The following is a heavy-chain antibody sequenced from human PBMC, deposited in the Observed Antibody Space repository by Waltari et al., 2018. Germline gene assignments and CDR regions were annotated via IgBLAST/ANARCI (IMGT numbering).Heavy chain of an antibody. CDR2: IIPICGTA. D-gene: IGHD2-15*01. Sequence: QVQLVQSGAEVKKPGSSVKVSCKASGGTFSSYAISWVRQAPGQGLEWMGGIIPICGTANYAQKFQGRVTITTDESTSTAYMELSSLRSEDTAVYYCAGVRDGGYCSGGSCSPWGQGTLVTVSS. CDR1: GGTFSSYA. J-gene: IGHJ5*02. V-gene: IGHV1-69*05. CDR3: AGVRDGGYCSGGSCSP.